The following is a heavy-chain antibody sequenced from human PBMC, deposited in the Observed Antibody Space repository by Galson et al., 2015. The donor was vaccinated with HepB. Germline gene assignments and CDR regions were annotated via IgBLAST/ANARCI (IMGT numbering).Heavy chain of an antibody. CDR3: ARDRGGSGFVGWPLDY. CDR1: GYTFTSYG. D-gene: IGHD6-25*01. Sequence: SLRVSCKASGYTFTSYGISWVRQAPGQGLEWMGWISAYNGNTNYAQKLQGRVTMTTDTSTSTAYMELKSLRSGDTAVYYCARDRGGSGFVGWPLDYWGQGTLVTVSS. J-gene: IGHJ4*02. V-gene: IGHV1-18*04. CDR2: ISAYNGNT.